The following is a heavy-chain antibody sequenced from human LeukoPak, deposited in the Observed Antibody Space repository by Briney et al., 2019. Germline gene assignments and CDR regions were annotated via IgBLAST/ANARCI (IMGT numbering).Heavy chain of an antibody. V-gene: IGHV4-59*01. D-gene: IGHD5-24*01. CDR2: IYYSGST. CDR1: GGSISSYY. J-gene: IGHJ2*01. CDR3: ARDLQDYWYFDF. Sequence: SSETLSLTCTVSGGSISSYYWSWIRQPPGKGLEWIGYIYYSGSTNYNPSLKSRVTISVDTSKNQFSLKLSSVTAADTAVYYCARDLQDYWYFDFWGRGTLVTVSS.